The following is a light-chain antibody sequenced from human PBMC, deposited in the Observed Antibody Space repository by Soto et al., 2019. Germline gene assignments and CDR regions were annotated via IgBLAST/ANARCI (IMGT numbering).Light chain of an antibody. V-gene: IGLV2-14*03. CDR3: NSYASVNSPVL. Sequence: QSALTQPASLSGSPGQSITISCTGTSSDVGGYNYVSWYQQHPGKAPRLMIYGVSNRPLGVSYRFSGSKSGNTASLTISGFQSEDEADYYCNSYASVNSPVLFGGGTKVTVL. CDR2: GVS. CDR1: SSDVGGYNY. J-gene: IGLJ2*01.